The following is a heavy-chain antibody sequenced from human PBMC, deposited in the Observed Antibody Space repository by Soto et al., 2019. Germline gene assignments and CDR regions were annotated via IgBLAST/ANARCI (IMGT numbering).Heavy chain of an antibody. D-gene: IGHD2-21*02. CDR3: AREDDGGDSLDV. CDR1: GGSISSDYYH. V-gene: IGHV4-30-4*08. Sequence: PSETLSLTCSVLGGSISSDYYHWTWIRQSPGKGLEWIGYIHHSGSILYNPSLKSRLTISVDTSKNQFSLHLTSVTAADTAVYFCAREDDGGDSLDVWGQGTTVTVSS. CDR2: IHHSGSI. J-gene: IGHJ6*02.